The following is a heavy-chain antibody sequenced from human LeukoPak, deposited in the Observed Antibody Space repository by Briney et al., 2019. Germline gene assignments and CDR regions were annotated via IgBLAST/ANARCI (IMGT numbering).Heavy chain of an antibody. Sequence: SETLSLTCAVYGGSFSGYYWSWIRQHPGKGLEWIGYIYYSGSTYYNPSLKSRVTISVDTSKNQFSLKLSSVTAADTAVYYCARDSSYGPGVFDYWGQGTLVTVSS. J-gene: IGHJ4*02. CDR2: IYYSGST. D-gene: IGHD5-18*01. CDR1: GGSFSGYY. V-gene: IGHV4-31*11. CDR3: ARDSSYGPGVFDY.